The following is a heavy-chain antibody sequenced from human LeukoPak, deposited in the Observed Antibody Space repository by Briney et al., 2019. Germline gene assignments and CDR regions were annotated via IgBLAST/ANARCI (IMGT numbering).Heavy chain of an antibody. J-gene: IGHJ4*02. CDR1: GFTVDDYA. V-gene: IGHV3-9*01. D-gene: IGHD2-15*01. CDR2: ISWNSGSI. Sequence: GRSLRLSCAASGFTVDDYAMHWVRQAPGKGLEWVSGISWNSGSIGYADSVKGRFTISRDNAKNSLYLQMNSLRAEDTALYFCAKTFNRYCSGGSCYGNFDCWGQGTLVTVSS. CDR3: AKTFNRYCSGGSCYGNFDC.